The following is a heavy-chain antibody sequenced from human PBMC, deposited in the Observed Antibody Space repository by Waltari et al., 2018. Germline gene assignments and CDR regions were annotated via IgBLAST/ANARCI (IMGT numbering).Heavy chain of an antibody. Sequence: DVQVVESWGGLARPGGSPSLHCIGTGCHLSSYTMTWVCQAPGKGVEVVSSITSSSDNMYYADSVKGRFTISRHNAKNSLYLQMNNLRAEDTAIYYCVRSGFGVAYFHYWGQGTLVSVSS. V-gene: IGHV3-21*01. CDR1: GCHLSSYT. D-gene: IGHD3-3*01. CDR2: ITSSSDNM. J-gene: IGHJ4*02. CDR3: VRSGFGVAYFHY.